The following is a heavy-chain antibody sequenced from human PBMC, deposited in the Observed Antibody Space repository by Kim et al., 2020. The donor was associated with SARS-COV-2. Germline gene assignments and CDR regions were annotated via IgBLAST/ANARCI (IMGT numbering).Heavy chain of an antibody. J-gene: IGHJ6*02. CDR2: ISGSGGRT. D-gene: IGHD2-15*01. CDR3: ARGVGCSGCSCLPGYDYARGV. CDR1: GFTFSSYA. V-gene: IGHV3-23*01. Sequence: GGSLRLSCAASGFTFSSYAMSWVRQAPGKGLEWVAGISGSGGRTYYADSVKGRFTISRDNSKNTLYLQMNSLRSEDTAVYYCARGVGCSGCSCLPGYDYARGVWGQGTTVTVSS.